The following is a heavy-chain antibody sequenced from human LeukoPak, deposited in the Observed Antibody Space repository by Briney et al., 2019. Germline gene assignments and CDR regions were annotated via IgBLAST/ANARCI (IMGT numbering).Heavy chain of an antibody. J-gene: IGHJ4*02. V-gene: IGHV4-59*12. CDR3: ARSQRSGYIVVVPAASGFDY. CDR2: IYYSGST. CDR1: GGSINSYY. Sequence: SETLSLTCTVSGGSINSYYWSWIRQPPGKGLEWIGYIYYSGSTNYNPSLKSRVTISVDTSKNQFSLKLSSVTAADTAVYYCARSQRSGYIVVVPAASGFDYWGQGTLVTVSS. D-gene: IGHD2-2*01.